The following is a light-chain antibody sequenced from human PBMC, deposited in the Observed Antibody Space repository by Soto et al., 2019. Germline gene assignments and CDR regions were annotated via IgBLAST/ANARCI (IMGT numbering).Light chain of an antibody. V-gene: IGLV1-44*01. Sequence: QSVLTQPPSTSRTPGQRVIISCSGSSSNIGINTVNWYQQFPGTAPKVLIYLNDQRPSGVPDRFSGSKSGTSASLAISGLQSEDEADYYCSVWDDSLNGVVFGGGTKLTVL. CDR3: SVWDDSLNGVV. CDR1: SSNIGINT. CDR2: LND. J-gene: IGLJ3*02.